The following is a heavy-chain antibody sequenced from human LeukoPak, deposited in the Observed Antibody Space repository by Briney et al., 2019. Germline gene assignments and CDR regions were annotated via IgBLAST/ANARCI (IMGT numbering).Heavy chain of an antibody. Sequence: GGSLRLSCAASGFTFSSYGMHWVRQAPGKGLEWVAVLWYDGSNKYYADSVKGRFTISRDNSKNTLYLQMNSLRAEDTAVYYCARGWLRSGDYFDYWGQGTLVTVSS. D-gene: IGHD5-12*01. CDR3: ARGWLRSGDYFDY. CDR2: LWYDGSNK. V-gene: IGHV3-33*01. J-gene: IGHJ4*02. CDR1: GFTFSSYG.